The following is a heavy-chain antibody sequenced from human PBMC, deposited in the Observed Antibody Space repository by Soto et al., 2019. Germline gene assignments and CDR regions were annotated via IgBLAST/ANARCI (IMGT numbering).Heavy chain of an antibody. CDR2: IYYSGST. V-gene: IGHV4-39*01. CDR3: ARQYGACVGSGYYYSYMDV. J-gene: IGHJ6*03. D-gene: IGHD3-3*01. CDR1: GGSISSSSYY. Sequence: SETLSLTCTVSGGSISSSSYYWGWIRQPPGKGLEWIGSIYYSGSTYYNPSLKSRVTISVDTSKNQFSLKLSSVTAADTAVYYCARQYGACVGSGYYYSYMDVWGKGTTVTVSS.